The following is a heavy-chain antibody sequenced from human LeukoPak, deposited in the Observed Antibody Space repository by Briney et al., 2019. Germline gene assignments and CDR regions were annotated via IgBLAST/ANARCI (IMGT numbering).Heavy chain of an antibody. V-gene: IGHV1-69*04. Sequence: WASVKVSCKASGGTFSSYAISWVRQAPGQGLEWMGRIIPILGIANYAQKFQGRVTITADKSTSTAYMELSSLRSEDTAVYHCARGGDTDLMDYWGQGTLVTVSS. CDR3: ARGGDTDLMDY. J-gene: IGHJ4*02. D-gene: IGHD2-21*01. CDR1: GGTFSSYA. CDR2: IIPILGIA.